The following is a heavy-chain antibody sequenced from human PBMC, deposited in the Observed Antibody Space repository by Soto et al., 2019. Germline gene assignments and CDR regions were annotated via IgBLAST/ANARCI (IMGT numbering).Heavy chain of an antibody. D-gene: IGHD3-9*01. CDR2: ICPGDSDT. Sequence: PGESLKISWKPAGYSFTTYVIGWMRQMPGKGLEWGGSICPGDSDTRYSPSCQGQGTISADKSISTADLRWSSLKSSHTAMDHRARHYYDILTGYYKADYYYYGMDVWGPGNTVTLPS. V-gene: IGHV5-51*01. CDR3: ARHYYDILTGYYKADYYYYGMDV. CDR1: GYSFTTYV. J-gene: IGHJ6*02.